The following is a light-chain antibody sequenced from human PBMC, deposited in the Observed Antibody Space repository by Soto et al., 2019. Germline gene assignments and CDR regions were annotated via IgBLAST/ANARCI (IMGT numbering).Light chain of an antibody. CDR1: SNDVGGYNL. CDR3: CSHVGGSSPQWV. V-gene: IGLV2-23*02. CDR2: EVN. J-gene: IGLJ3*02. Sequence: QSVLTQPASVSGSPGQSIPISCTGTSNDVGGYNLVSWFQQHPGKAPKLMISEVNKRPSGVSNRFSGSKSANTASLTISGLQAEDEADYYCCSHVGGSSPQWVFGGGTKLTVL.